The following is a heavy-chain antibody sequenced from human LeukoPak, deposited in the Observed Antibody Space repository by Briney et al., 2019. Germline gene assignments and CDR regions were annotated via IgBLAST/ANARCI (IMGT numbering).Heavy chain of an antibody. D-gene: IGHD1-7*01. CDR2: MSSSDDGR. Sequence: GGSLRLSCVTPGFSFSSYAMSWVRQAPGKGLEWVSAMSSSDDGRYYAASVRGRFTISRDTSRSTLYLQMNSLRAEDTAVYYCAKATGSNWNYFFDYWGQGTLVTVSS. CDR1: GFSFSSYA. CDR3: AKATGSNWNYFFDY. V-gene: IGHV3-23*01. J-gene: IGHJ4*02.